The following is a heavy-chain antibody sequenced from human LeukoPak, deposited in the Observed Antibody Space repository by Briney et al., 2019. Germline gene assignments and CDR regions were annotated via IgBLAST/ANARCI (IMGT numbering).Heavy chain of an antibody. CDR2: INPNSGGT. CDR3: ARGGSGYDWGERFDY. V-gene: IGHV1-2*02. D-gene: IGHD5-12*01. Sequence: ASVKVSCKASGYTFTGYYMHWVRQAPGQGLEWMGWINPNSGGTNYAQKFQGRVTMTRDTSISTAYMELSRLRSDDTAVYYCARGGSGYDWGERFDYWGQGTLVTVSS. J-gene: IGHJ4*02. CDR1: GYTFTGYY.